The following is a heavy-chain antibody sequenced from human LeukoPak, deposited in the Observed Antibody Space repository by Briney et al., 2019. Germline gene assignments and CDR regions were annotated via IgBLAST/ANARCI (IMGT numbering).Heavy chain of an antibody. Sequence: ASVNVSCKASGYTFTSYGISWVRQAPGQGLEWMGWISAYNNNTKYAQKVQDRVTMTTDTSTSTAYMELRSLRSDDTAVYYCARDRVITRNYYDSSGYPIWGQGTLVTVSS. D-gene: IGHD3-22*01. J-gene: IGHJ4*02. CDR2: ISAYNNNT. CDR3: ARDRVITRNYYDSSGYPI. CDR1: GYTFTSYG. V-gene: IGHV1-18*01.